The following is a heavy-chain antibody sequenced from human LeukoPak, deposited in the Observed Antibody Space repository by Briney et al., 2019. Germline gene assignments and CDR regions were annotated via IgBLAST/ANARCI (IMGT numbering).Heavy chain of an antibody. Sequence: ASVKVSCKASGYTFIGYYMHWVRQGPGQGLEWVGWINPNSGGTNYAQKFQGRVTMTRDTSISTAYMDLSRLRSDDTAVYYCAAAVVPAARRGGHYGMDVWGQGTTVTVSS. CDR1: GYTFIGYY. J-gene: IGHJ6*02. CDR3: AAAVVPAARRGGHYGMDV. V-gene: IGHV1-2*02. CDR2: INPNSGGT. D-gene: IGHD2-2*01.